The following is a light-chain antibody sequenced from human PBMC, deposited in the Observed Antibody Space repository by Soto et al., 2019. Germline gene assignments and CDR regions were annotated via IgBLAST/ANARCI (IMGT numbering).Light chain of an antibody. CDR1: QSVSSN. CDR2: DAF. V-gene: IGKV3-11*01. J-gene: IGKJ2*01. Sequence: EIVLTQSPATLSLSPGERATLSCRASQSVSSNLAWYQQKLGQAPRLLIYDAFNRATGIPARFSGSGSGTDFTLTISNLEAEDVAVYYCHQRSSCPTFGQGTKMEIK. CDR3: HQRSSCPT.